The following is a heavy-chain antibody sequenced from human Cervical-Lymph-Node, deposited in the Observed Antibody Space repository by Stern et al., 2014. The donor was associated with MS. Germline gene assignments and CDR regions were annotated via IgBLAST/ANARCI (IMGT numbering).Heavy chain of an antibody. CDR3: ARDCGVANCCGVRGYNYYYGMDV. Sequence: EVKLLESGGGLVQPGGSLRLSCAASGFSFSSYWMTWVRQAPGKGLEWVANIKQDGSEEYYVDSAQGRFTLYRDNVKNSLDLPMNSLRAEVTSVYYCARDCGVANCCGVRGYNYYYGMDVWGQGTPVTVSS. J-gene: IGHJ6*02. CDR1: GFSFSSYW. CDR2: IKQDGSEE. V-gene: IGHV3-7*01. D-gene: IGHD2-21*01.